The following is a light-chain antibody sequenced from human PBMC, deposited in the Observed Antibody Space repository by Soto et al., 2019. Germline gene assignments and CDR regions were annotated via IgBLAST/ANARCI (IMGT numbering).Light chain of an antibody. V-gene: IGKV3-20*01. CDR1: QSVSNSY. CDR2: GAS. CDR3: HLRQRLPRT. J-gene: IGKJ1*01. Sequence: EIVLTQYRGTLSLSPGERASLSCRASQSVSNSYLGWYQQKPGQAPRLLIYGASNRATGIPDRFSASGSGTDFTLTISDVQPEDFALYYCHLRQRLPRTFGQGTKVDI.